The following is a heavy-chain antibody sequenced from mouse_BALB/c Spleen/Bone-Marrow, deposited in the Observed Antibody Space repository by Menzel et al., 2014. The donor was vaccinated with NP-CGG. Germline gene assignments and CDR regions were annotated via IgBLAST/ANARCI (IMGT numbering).Heavy chain of an antibody. CDR2: IFPGIGTT. CDR1: GYTFTNYW. V-gene: IGHV1S132*01. CDR3: ARGGNYGY. J-gene: IGHJ2*01. Sequence: QVQLQQSGAELVKPGASVKLSCRTSGYTFTNYWIQWVKQRPVQGLGWIGEIFPGIGTTYYNEKFKGKATLTIDTSSSTAYMQLSSLTSEDSAVYFCARGGNYGYWGQGTTLTVSS. D-gene: IGHD2-1*01.